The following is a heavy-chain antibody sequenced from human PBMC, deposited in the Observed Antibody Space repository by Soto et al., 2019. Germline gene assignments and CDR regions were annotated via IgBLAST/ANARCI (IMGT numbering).Heavy chain of an antibody. J-gene: IGHJ4*02. D-gene: IGHD3-3*01. CDR2: ISGSDVKT. Sequence: PGGSLRLSCAASGFSFGSYSLSWVRQAPGKGLEWVSTISGSDVKTFYADSVKGRFSISRDTSQSTLYLQMNSLRADDTAMYYCARWSYLDYWGQGTRVTVSS. V-gene: IGHV3-23*01. CDR1: GFSFGSYS. CDR3: ARWSYLDY.